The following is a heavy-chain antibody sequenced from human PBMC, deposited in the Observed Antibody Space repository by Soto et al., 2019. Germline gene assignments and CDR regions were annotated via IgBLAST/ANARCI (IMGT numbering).Heavy chain of an antibody. V-gene: IGHV3-73*01. CDR3: ARARRASNAFDI. Sequence: PGGSLRLSCAASGFTFSGSAMHWVRQASGKGLEWVGRIRSKANSYATAYAASVKGRFTISRDDSKNTAYLQMNSLRDEDTAVYYCARARRASNAFDIWGQGTMVTVSS. CDR2: IRSKANSYAT. CDR1: GFTFSGSA. J-gene: IGHJ3*02.